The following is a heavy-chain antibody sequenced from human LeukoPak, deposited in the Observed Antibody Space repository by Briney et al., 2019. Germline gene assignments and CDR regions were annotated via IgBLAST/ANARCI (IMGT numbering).Heavy chain of an antibody. V-gene: IGHV3-23*01. D-gene: IGHD5-12*01. Sequence: GGSLRLSCAASGFTFTTYAMSWVRQAPGKGLEWVSGISGSGGTTYYADSVKGRFTLSRDNSKNTLYLQMNSLRAEDTALYFCAKATSTGWAPFDYWGQGTLVSVSS. CDR1: GFTFTTYA. CDR2: ISGSGGTT. CDR3: AKATSTGWAPFDY. J-gene: IGHJ4*02.